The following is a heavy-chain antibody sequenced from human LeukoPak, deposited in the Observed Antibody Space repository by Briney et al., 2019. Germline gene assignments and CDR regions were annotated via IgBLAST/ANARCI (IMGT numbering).Heavy chain of an antibody. Sequence: VASVTVSCKVSGYTFTDYYMHWVQQAPGKGLEWMGLVDPEDGETIYAEKFQGRVTITADTSTDTAYMELSSLRSEDTAVYYCATITGTPFDYWGQGTLVTVSS. V-gene: IGHV1-69-2*01. CDR2: VDPEDGET. J-gene: IGHJ4*02. CDR1: GYTFTDYY. CDR3: ATITGTPFDY. D-gene: IGHD1-7*01.